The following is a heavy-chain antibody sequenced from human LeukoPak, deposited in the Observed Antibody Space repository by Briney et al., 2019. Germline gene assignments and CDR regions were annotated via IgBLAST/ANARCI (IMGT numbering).Heavy chain of an antibody. Sequence: SVKVSCKASGGTFSSYAISWVRQAPGQGLEWMGGIIPIFGTANYAQKFQGRVTITADKSTSTAYMELSSLRSEDTAVYYCARKYPDYYDSSGYYYFDYWGQGTLVTVSS. CDR3: ARKYPDYYDSSGYYYFDY. V-gene: IGHV1-69*06. CDR2: IIPIFGTA. CDR1: GGTFSSYA. J-gene: IGHJ4*02. D-gene: IGHD3-22*01.